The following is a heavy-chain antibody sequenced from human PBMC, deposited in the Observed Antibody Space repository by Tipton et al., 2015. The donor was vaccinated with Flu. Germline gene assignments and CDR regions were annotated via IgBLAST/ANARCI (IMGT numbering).Heavy chain of an antibody. D-gene: IGHD5-18*01. CDR3: ARYNRVDTSMDFFFCFAMAV. J-gene: IGHJ6*02. CDR2: INWHGNSA. Sequence: QLVQSGGGMVRPGGSLRLSCAASGFTFDDYGMSWVRHSPGKGLEWVAGINWHGNSADYADSVKGRFTISRDNARNSLYLEMKSLRPGDTALFFLARYNRVDTSMDFFFCFAMAVWGQGATVAFPS. CDR1: GFTFDDYG. V-gene: IGHV3-20*04.